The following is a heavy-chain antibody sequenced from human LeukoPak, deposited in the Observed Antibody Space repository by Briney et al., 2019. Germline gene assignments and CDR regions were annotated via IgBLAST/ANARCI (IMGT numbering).Heavy chain of an antibody. D-gene: IGHD3-16*01. CDR1: GGSISSYY. CDR2: IYTSGST. CDR3: ARGGDMITFGGVSFDY. Sequence: PSETLSLTCTVSGGSISSYYWSWIRQPAGKGLEWIGRIYTSGSTNYNPSLKSRVTISVDTSKNQFSLKLSSVTAADTAVYYCARGGDMITFGGVSFDYWGQGTLVTVSS. V-gene: IGHV4-4*07. J-gene: IGHJ4*02.